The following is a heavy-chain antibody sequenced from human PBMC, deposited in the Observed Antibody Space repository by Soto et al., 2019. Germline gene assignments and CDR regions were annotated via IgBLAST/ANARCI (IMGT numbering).Heavy chain of an antibody. V-gene: IGHV3-9*01. J-gene: IGHJ3*02. Sequence: GGSLRLSCAASGFTFDDYAMHWVRQAPGKGLEWVSGISWNSGSIGYADSVQGRFTISRDNAKNSLYLQMNSLRAEDTALYYCAKVSMVRGDDAFDIWGQGTMVTVSS. CDR2: ISWNSGSI. CDR1: GFTFDDYA. CDR3: AKVSMVRGDDAFDI. D-gene: IGHD3-10*01.